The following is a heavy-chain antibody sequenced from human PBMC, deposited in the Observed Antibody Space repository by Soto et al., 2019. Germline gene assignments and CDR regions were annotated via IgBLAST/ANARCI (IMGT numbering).Heavy chain of an antibody. CDR3: ARGKWLRSSIDY. CDR1: GGSFSGYY. D-gene: IGHD5-12*01. Sequence: QVQLQQWGAGLLKPSETLSLTCAVYGGSFSGYYWSWIRQPPGKGLEWIGEINHSGSTNYNPSLTSRXXLXLXXSTIQFSLKLSSVTAADTAVYYCARGKWLRSSIDYWGQGTLVTVSS. CDR2: INHSGST. V-gene: IGHV4-34*01. J-gene: IGHJ4*02.